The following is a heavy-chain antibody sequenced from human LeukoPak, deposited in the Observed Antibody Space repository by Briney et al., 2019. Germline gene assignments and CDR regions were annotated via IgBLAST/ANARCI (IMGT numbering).Heavy chain of an antibody. V-gene: IGHV3-30*02. J-gene: IGHJ6*03. Sequence: GGSVRLSCAPSGFTFSIYGLQGVRQATGRGLEWASFISYTSHKYYTDSVKGRFTICRDNSRDTLYLQMSSLRAEDTAVYYCAKADYGDFKENYYLDVWGKGTTVTVSS. CDR2: ISYTSHK. D-gene: IGHD4/OR15-4a*01. CDR3: AKADYGDFKENYYLDV. CDR1: GFTFSIYG.